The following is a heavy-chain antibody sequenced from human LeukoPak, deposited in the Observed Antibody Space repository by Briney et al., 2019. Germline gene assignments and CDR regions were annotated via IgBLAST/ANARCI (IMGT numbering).Heavy chain of an antibody. J-gene: IGHJ4*02. CDR3: ARVVVFGSYFDY. CDR1: GFTVSSNY. V-gene: IGHV3-48*03. D-gene: IGHD3-3*01. Sequence: GGSLRLSCAASGFTVSSNYMTWVRQAPGKGLEWVSYISSSGSTIYYADSVKGRFTISRDNAKNSLYLQMNSLRAEDTAVYYCARVVVFGSYFDYWGQGTLVTVSS. CDR2: ISSSGSTI.